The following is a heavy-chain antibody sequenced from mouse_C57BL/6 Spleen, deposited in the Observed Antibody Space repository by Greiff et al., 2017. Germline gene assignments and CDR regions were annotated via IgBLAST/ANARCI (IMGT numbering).Heavy chain of an antibody. J-gene: IGHJ2*01. V-gene: IGHV1-55*01. CDR1: GYTFTSYW. CDR2: IYPGSGST. CDR3: ARSPFPRDYFDY. Sequence: QVQLQQPGAELVKPGASVKMSCKASGYTFTSYWITWVKQRPGQGLEWIGDIYPGSGSTNYNEKFKSKATLTVDTSSSTAYMQLSSLTSEDSAVYYCARSPFPRDYFDYWGQGTTLTVSS.